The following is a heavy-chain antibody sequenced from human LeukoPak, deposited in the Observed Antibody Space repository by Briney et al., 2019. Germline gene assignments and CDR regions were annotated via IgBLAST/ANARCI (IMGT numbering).Heavy chain of an antibody. CDR1: GGSISSYY. V-gene: IGHV4-4*07. Sequence: SETLSLTCTVSGGSISSYYWSWIRQPAGKGLEWIGRIYTSGSTNYNPSLKSRVTMSVDTSKNQFSLKLSSVTAADTAVYYCAREGKVVPAAIHCGMDVWGQGTTVTVSS. CDR3: AREGKVVPAAIHCGMDV. D-gene: IGHD2-2*01. J-gene: IGHJ6*02. CDR2: IYTSGST.